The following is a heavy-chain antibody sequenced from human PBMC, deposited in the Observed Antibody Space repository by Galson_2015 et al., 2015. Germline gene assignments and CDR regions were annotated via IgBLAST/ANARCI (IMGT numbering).Heavy chain of an antibody. D-gene: IGHD2-8*01. Sequence: SLRISCAASGFTFSSYAMSWVRQAPGKGLEWVSGISGSGGSTYYADSVKGRFIISRDNSKNTLYLQMNSLRADDTAVYYCAKERDIVLIVPFDYWCQGTLVTVSS. CDR1: GFTFSSYA. J-gene: IGHJ4*02. CDR2: ISGSGGST. V-gene: IGHV3-23*01. CDR3: AKERDIVLIVPFDY.